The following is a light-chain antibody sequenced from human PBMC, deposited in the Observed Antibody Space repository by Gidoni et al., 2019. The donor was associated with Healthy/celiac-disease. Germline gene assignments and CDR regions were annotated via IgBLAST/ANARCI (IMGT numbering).Light chain of an antibody. CDR3: QQYGSSPAT. CDR2: GAS. V-gene: IGKV3-20*01. J-gene: IGKJ2*01. Sequence: ELVLTQSPGTLSLSPGERATLSCRASQSVSSSYLAWYQQKPGQAPRLLIYGASRRATGTPDRFSGRGSGKDFLLTISRLEPEDFVVYYCQQYGSSPATFGQGTKLEIK. CDR1: QSVSSSY.